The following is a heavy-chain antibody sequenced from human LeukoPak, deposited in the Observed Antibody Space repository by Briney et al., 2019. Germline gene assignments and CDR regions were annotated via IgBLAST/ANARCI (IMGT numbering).Heavy chain of an antibody. V-gene: IGHV1-8*01. Sequence: ASVKVSCKASGYTFTSYDINWVRQATGQGLEWMGWMNPNSGNTGYAQKFQGRVTMTRNTSISTAYMELSSLRSEDTAVYYCARVVSYSNSWSTHYYYYYMDVWGKGTTVTISS. CDR2: MNPNSGNT. CDR1: GYTFTSYD. CDR3: ARVVSYSNSWSTHYYYYYMDV. J-gene: IGHJ6*03. D-gene: IGHD6-13*01.